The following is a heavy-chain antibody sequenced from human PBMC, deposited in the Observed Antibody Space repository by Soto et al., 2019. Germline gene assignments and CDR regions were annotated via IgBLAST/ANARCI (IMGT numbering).Heavy chain of an antibody. J-gene: IGHJ4*02. CDR2: ISAYNGNT. CDR1: GYTFTSYG. CDR3: ARHDYYDSSGYYPLDY. V-gene: IGHV1-18*01. Sequence: ASVKVSCKASGYTFTSYGISWVRQAPGQGLEWMGWISAYNGNTNYAQKLQGRVTMTTDTSTSTAYMELRSLRSDDTAVYYCARHDYYDSSGYYPLDYWGQATLVTVCS. D-gene: IGHD3-22*01.